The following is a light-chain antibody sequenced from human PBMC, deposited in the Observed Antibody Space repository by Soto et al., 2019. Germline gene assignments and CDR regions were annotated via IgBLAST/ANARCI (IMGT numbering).Light chain of an antibody. CDR2: GAS. J-gene: IGKJ2*02. V-gene: IGKV3-20*01. CDR1: QSVSGSY. CDR3: QQYGSSPRT. Sequence: EIVLTQSPGTLSLSPGERATLSCRASQSVSGSYLAWYQHKPGQAPRLLIYGASSRASGIPDRFSGSGSGTDFTLTISRLKPEDFAVYCCQQYGSSPRTFGQGTKLEIK.